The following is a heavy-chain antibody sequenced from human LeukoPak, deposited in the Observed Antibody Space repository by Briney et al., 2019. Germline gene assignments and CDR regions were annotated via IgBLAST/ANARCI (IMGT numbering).Heavy chain of an antibody. V-gene: IGHV7-4-1*02. J-gene: IGHJ6*03. CDR2: INTNTGNP. D-gene: IGHD3-10*01. CDR3: ARRRAGSGSYRGYYYYMDV. Sequence: ASVKVSCKASGYTFTSYAMNWVRQPPGKGLEWLEWINTNTGNPTYAQGFTGRFVFSLDTSVSTAHLQISSLKAEDTAVYYCARRRAGSGSYRGYYYYMDVWGKGTTVTVSS. CDR1: GYTFTSYA.